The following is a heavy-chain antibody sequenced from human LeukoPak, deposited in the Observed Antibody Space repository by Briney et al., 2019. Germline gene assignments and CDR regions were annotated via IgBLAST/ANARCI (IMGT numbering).Heavy chain of an antibody. CDR1: GGPISSYY. D-gene: IGHD3-10*01. CDR2: MYSSGST. V-gene: IGHV4-4*07. CDR3: ARFIYYGSGSYYYLDY. J-gene: IGHJ4*02. Sequence: SETLSLTCTVSGGPISSYYWSWIRQPAGKGLEWIGRMYSSGSTNYNPSLKSRVTMSVDTSNNQFSLKLSSVTAADTAVYYCARFIYYGSGSYYYLDYWGQGILVTVSS.